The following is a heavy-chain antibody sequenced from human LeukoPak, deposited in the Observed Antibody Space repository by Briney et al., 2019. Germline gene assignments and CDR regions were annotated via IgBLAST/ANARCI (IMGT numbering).Heavy chain of an antibody. D-gene: IGHD6-13*01. Sequence: SVKVSCKASGDTFSSYGFSWVRQAPGQGLEWMGRIIPILDMPTYTQKFKDRVTITADKSTSTVYMEVRSLTSEDTAVYYCARAHSKGFVSSWDYWGQGTLVTVSS. CDR2: IIPILDMP. J-gene: IGHJ4*02. CDR3: ARAHSKGFVSSWDY. V-gene: IGHV1-69*04. CDR1: GDTFSSYG.